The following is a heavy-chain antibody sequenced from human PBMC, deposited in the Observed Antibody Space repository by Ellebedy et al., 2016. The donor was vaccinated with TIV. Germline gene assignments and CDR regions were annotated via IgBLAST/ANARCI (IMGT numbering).Heavy chain of an antibody. V-gene: IGHV1-18*04. Sequence: AASVKVSCKTSGYSFATYGINWVRQAPGQGLEWMGWLTPLNGNTNYAQKFQGRVTMTSDTSTTTAYLELRSLRSDDTAVYYCSRLAAGGVRYFDVWGRGTLVTVSS. D-gene: IGHD6-13*01. CDR3: SRLAAGGVRYFDV. CDR2: LTPLNGNT. J-gene: IGHJ2*01. CDR1: GYSFATYG.